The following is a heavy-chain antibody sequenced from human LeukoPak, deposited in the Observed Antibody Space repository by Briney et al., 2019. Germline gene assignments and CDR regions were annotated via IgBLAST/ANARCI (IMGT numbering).Heavy chain of an antibody. CDR2: INHSGST. V-gene: IGHV4-34*01. CDR1: GGSFSGYY. J-gene: IGHJ4*02. D-gene: IGHD5-12*01. CDR3: ARQGGGYDYRPFDY. Sequence: TSETLSLTCAVYGGSFSGYYWSWIRQPPGKGLEWIGEINHSGSTNYNPSLKSRVTISVDTSKNQFSLKLSSVTAADTAVYYCARQGGGYDYRPFDYWGQGTLVTVSS.